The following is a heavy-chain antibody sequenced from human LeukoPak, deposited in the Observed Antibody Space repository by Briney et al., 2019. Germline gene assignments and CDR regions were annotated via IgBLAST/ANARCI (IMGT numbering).Heavy chain of an antibody. D-gene: IGHD2-2*01. Sequence: ASVKVSCKASGYTFTSYGISWVRQAPGQGLEWMGWISAYNGSTNYAQKLQGRVTMTTDTSTSTAYMELRSLRSDDTAVYYCARDGVCSSTSCYHNWFDPWGQGTLVTVSS. V-gene: IGHV1-18*01. J-gene: IGHJ5*02. CDR1: GYTFTSYG. CDR2: ISAYNGST. CDR3: ARDGVCSSTSCYHNWFDP.